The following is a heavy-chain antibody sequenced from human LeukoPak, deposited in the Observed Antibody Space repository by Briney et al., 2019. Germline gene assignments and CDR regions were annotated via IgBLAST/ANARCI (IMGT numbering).Heavy chain of an antibody. CDR3: AKRFPVREEGVFGFGY. CDR1: GFTFSSYG. D-gene: IGHD3-3*01. CDR2: ISYDGSNK. Sequence: PGGSLRLSCAASGFTFSSYGMHWVRQAPGKGLEWVAVISYDGSNKYYADSVKGRFTISRDNSKNTLYLQMNSLRAEDTAVYYCAKRFPVREEGVFGFGYWGQGTLVTVSS. J-gene: IGHJ4*02. V-gene: IGHV3-30*18.